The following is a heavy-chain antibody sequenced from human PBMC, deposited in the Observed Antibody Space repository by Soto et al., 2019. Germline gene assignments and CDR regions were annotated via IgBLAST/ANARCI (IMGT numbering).Heavy chain of an antibody. CDR1: GYSFTTYA. D-gene: IGHD4-4*01. V-gene: IGHV1-3*01. Sequence: ASVKVSCKASGYSFTTYAIHWVRQAPGQRFEWIGWINAGNGNTKYAQKFQGRVTITRDTSTSTVYMELSSLRSEDTAVYYCARTPFYSNYEHWFDPWGQGTLVTVSS. CDR2: INAGNGNT. J-gene: IGHJ5*02. CDR3: ARTPFYSNYEHWFDP.